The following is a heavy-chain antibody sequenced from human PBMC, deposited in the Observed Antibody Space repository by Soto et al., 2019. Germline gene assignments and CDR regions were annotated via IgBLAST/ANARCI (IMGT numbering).Heavy chain of an antibody. CDR1: GFTFSSFW. Sequence: EVQLVESGGDLVQPGGSLRVSCAVSGFTFSSFWMHWVRQDPGKGLVWVSRINSDGSITNYADSVKGRFTISRDNAKNTVYLQMNSLRAEDSAVYYCARGIKGYYGVDVWGQGTTVTVSS. CDR3: ARGIKGYYGVDV. D-gene: IGHD1-20*01. CDR2: INSDGSIT. J-gene: IGHJ6*02. V-gene: IGHV3-74*01.